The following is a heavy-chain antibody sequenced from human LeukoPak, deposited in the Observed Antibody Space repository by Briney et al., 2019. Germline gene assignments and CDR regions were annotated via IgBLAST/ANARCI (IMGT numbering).Heavy chain of an antibody. Sequence: GGSLRLSCAASGFTFSSYWMHWVRQAPGKGLVWVSRINGDGSSTDYADSVKGRFTISRDNAKNTLCLQMNSLRAEDTAVYYCARGALGAAASYWGQGTLVTVPS. CDR2: INGDGSST. CDR3: ARGALGAAASY. V-gene: IGHV3-74*01. D-gene: IGHD6-13*01. CDR1: GFTFSSYW. J-gene: IGHJ4*02.